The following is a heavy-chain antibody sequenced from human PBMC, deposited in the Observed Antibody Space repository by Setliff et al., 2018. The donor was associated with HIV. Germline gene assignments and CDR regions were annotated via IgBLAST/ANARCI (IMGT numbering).Heavy chain of an antibody. CDR3: ARAFLVVPLARDFYYYMDF. J-gene: IGHJ6*03. V-gene: IGHV4-34*01. D-gene: IGHD2-21*01. CDR2: INHSGTT. Sequence: PSETLSLTCAVYGGSFSGYFWTWIRQPPGKGLEWIGEINHSGTTNYNPSLKSRLTMSVDTSKNQFSLRLSSVTAADTAVYYCARAFLVVPLARDFYYYMDFWGKGNTVTV. CDR1: GGSFSGYF.